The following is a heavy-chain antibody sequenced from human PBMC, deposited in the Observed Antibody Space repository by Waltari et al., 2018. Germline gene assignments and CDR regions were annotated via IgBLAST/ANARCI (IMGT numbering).Heavy chain of an antibody. Sequence: EVQLVESGGGLVQPGGSLRLSCAASGFTFSSYSMTWVRQAPGKGLEWVSYISSSSSTIYYADSVKGRFTISRDNAKNSLYLQMNSLRAEDTAVYYCARDEKMATLAYWGQGTLVTVSS. V-gene: IGHV3-48*01. CDR1: GFTFSSYS. CDR2: ISSSSSTI. CDR3: ARDEKMATLAY. J-gene: IGHJ4*02. D-gene: IGHD5-12*01.